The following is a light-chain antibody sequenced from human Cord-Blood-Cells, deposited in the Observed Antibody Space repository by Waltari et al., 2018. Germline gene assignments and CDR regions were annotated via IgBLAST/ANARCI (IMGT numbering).Light chain of an antibody. Sequence: DIQMTQSPSSLSASVGDRVTITCRASQSISIYLNWYQQKAGKAPKLLIYAASSLQSGFPSRFSGSGSGTDFTLTISSLQPEDFATYYCQQSYSTPITFGQGTRLEIK. J-gene: IGKJ5*01. V-gene: IGKV1-39*01. CDR1: QSISIY. CDR2: AAS. CDR3: QQSYSTPIT.